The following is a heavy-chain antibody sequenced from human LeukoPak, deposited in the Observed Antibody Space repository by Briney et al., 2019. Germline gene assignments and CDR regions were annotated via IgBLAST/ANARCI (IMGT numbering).Heavy chain of an antibody. V-gene: IGHV4-34*01. Sequence: SETLSLTCAVYGGSFSGYYWSWIRQPPGKGLEWIGEINHSGSTNYNPSLKSRVTISVDTSKNQFSLKLSSVTAADTAVYYCARVSFYDSSGYYYNPYYFDYWGRGTLVTVSS. CDR3: ARVSFYDSSGYYYNPYYFDY. CDR1: GGSFSGYY. CDR2: INHSGST. J-gene: IGHJ4*02. D-gene: IGHD3-22*01.